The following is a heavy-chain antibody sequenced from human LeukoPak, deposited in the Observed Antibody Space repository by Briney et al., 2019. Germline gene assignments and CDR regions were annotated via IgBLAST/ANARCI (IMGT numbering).Heavy chain of an antibody. CDR2: ISSSSSYI. CDR1: GFAFSSYS. V-gene: IGHV3-21*01. J-gene: IGHJ5*02. CDR3: VGSRIKSGNWFDP. D-gene: IGHD1-14*01. Sequence: GVLRLSCAASGFAFSSYSMNWVRQAPGKGLEWVSSISSSSSYIYYADSVKGRFTISRDNAKNSLYLQMNSLRAEDTAVYYCVGSRIKSGNWFDPWGQGTLVTVSS.